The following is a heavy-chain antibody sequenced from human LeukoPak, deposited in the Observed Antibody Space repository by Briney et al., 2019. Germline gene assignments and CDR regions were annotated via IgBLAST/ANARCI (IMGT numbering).Heavy chain of an antibody. V-gene: IGHV5-51*01. CDR2: IYVGDADT. Sequence: GGSLKISCKGSGHSFSTDWIAWVRQMPGKGLEWMGVIYVGDADTRYSPSFQGQVTISADKSLNTAYLQWTNLKASDTAMYYCARFRGELMDLFDFWGQGSLVTVPA. D-gene: IGHD1-7*01. CDR1: GHSFSTDW. CDR3: ARFRGELMDLFDF. J-gene: IGHJ4*02.